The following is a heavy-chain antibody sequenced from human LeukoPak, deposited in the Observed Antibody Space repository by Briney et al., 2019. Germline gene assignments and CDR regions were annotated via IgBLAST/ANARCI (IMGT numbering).Heavy chain of an antibody. J-gene: IGHJ3*02. Sequence: PGGSLRLSCAASGFTVSSNYMSWVRQAPGKGLEWVSVIYSGGSTYYADSVKGRFTISGDNSKNTLYLQMNSLRAEDTAVYYCAREGPIAAAGSRAEPDAFDIWGQGTMVTVSS. CDR1: GFTVSSNY. D-gene: IGHD6-13*01. CDR3: AREGPIAAAGSRAEPDAFDI. CDR2: IYSGGST. V-gene: IGHV3-66*01.